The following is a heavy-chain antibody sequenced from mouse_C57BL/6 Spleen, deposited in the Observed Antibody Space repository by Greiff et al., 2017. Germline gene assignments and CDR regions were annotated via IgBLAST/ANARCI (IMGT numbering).Heavy chain of an antibody. CDR1: GYTFTSYW. D-gene: IGHD2-12*01. CDR3: ARVEDEDDEGDWFAY. J-gene: IGHJ3*01. Sequence: QVQLQQSGAELVKPGASVKMSCKASGYTFTSYWITWVKQRPGQGLEWIGDIYPGSGSTNYNEKFKGKATLTVDTSSSTAYMQLSSLTSEDSAVYSCARVEDEDDEGDWFAYWGQGTLVTVSA. V-gene: IGHV1-55*01. CDR2: IYPGSGST.